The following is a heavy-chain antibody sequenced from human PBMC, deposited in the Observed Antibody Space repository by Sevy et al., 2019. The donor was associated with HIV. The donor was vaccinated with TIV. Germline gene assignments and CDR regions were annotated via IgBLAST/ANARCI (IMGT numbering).Heavy chain of an antibody. CDR2: ISSSSSYI. CDR3: VRDGGCSSTSCLLYFDY. Sequence: GGSLRLSCAASGFTLSTYSMNWVRQAPGKGLEWVSSISSSSSYIYYADSVKGRFTISRDNAKNSLYLQMNSLRAEDTAVYYCVRDGGCSSTSCLLYFDYLGQGTLVTVSS. D-gene: IGHD2-2*01. V-gene: IGHV3-21*01. J-gene: IGHJ4*02. CDR1: GFTLSTYS.